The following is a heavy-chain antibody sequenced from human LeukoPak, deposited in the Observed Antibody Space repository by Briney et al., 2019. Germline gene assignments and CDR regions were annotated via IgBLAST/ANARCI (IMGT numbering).Heavy chain of an antibody. Sequence: SETLSLTCTVSGGFISSSSYYWGWIRQPPGTGLEWIGDIYYSGRTYYNPSLRSRVSISLDTSMNHFSLTLSSVTAADTAVYYCARRRYYDSTGYFDWGRGSLVIVSS. CDR3: ARRRYYDSTGYFD. CDR1: GGFISSSSYY. J-gene: IGHJ1*01. V-gene: IGHV4-39*02. CDR2: IYYSGRT. D-gene: IGHD3-22*01.